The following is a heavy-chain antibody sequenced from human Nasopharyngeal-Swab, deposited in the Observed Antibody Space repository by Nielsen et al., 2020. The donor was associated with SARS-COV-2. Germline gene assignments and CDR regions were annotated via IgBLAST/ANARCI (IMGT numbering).Heavy chain of an antibody. CDR1: GLRFDVYS. V-gene: IGHV3-30-3*01. D-gene: IGHD3-10*01. CDR3: AREMTITLARGGRALDA. Sequence: GESLKISCAASGLRFDVYSFHWVRQAPGKGLDWVAFLSYDGITEEYADSVTGRFTISRDNSNRMLYPQMHTLRVEDTAMYYCAREMTITLARGGRALDAWGHGTTVTVSS. J-gene: IGHJ6*02. CDR2: LSYDGITE.